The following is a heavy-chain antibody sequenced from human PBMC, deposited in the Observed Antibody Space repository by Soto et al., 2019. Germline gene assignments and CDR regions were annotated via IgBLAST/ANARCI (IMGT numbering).Heavy chain of an antibody. Sequence: QVQLVQSGAEEKKPGASVKVSCKASGYTFTSYAMNWVRQAPGQRLEWMGWINAGNGNTKYSQKFQGRVTITRDTSASTAYMELSRLRSEDTAVYYCARGPGYSYGNIWGQGTLVTVSS. CDR2: INAGNGNT. CDR1: GYTFTSYA. CDR3: ARGPGYSYGNI. D-gene: IGHD5-18*01. J-gene: IGHJ4*02. V-gene: IGHV1-3*05.